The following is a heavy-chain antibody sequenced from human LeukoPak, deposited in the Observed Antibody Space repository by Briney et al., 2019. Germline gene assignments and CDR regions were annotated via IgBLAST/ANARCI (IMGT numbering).Heavy chain of an antibody. CDR2: IYHSGST. D-gene: IGHD4-17*01. Sequence: SGTLSLACAVSGGSISSRNWWSWVRQPPGKGLEWIGEIYHSGSTNYNTSLKTRVTISVDKSKNQFSLKLSSVTAADTAVYYCARASHDYGDYSHFDYWGQGTLVTVSS. V-gene: IGHV4-4*02. CDR1: GGSISSRNW. J-gene: IGHJ4*02. CDR3: ARASHDYGDYSHFDY.